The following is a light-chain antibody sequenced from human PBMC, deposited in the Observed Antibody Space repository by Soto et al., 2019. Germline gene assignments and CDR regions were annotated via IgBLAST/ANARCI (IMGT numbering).Light chain of an antibody. CDR3: QSYDNRLSGSVV. Sequence: QSVLTQPPPVSGAPGQRVTISCTGSSSNIGANYDVHWYQQLPGTAPKLIIYGNSNRPSGVPDRFSGSRSGTSASLAITGLQAEDAADYYCQSYDNRLSGSVVFGGGTKVTVL. CDR2: GNS. V-gene: IGLV1-40*01. J-gene: IGLJ2*01. CDR1: SSNIGANYD.